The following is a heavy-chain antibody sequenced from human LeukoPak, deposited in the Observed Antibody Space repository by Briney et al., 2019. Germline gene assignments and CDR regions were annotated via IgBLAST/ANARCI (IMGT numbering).Heavy chain of an antibody. CDR3: AKRDHQSKYFDY. V-gene: IGHV3-23*01. Sequence: PGGSLRLSCAASGFTFSSYAMNWVRQAPGKGLEWVSAISGSGGSTYYADSVKGRFTISRDNSKNTLYLQMNSLRAEDTAVYYCAKRDHQSKYFDYWGQGTLVTVSS. D-gene: IGHD5/OR15-5a*01. J-gene: IGHJ4*02. CDR1: GFTFSSYA. CDR2: ISGSGGST.